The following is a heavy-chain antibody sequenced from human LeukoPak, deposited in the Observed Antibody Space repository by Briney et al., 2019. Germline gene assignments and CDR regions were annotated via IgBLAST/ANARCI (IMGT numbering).Heavy chain of an antibody. V-gene: IGHV3-21*01. D-gene: IGHD2-2*01. CDR2: ISSSSSYM. CDR3: ARGYCSSSCYGYYYYGMDV. J-gene: IGHJ6*02. CDR1: GFTFSSYS. Sequence: GGSLRLSCAASGFTFSSYSMNWVRQAPGKGLEWVSSISSSSSYMYYADSVKGRFTISRDNAKNSLYLQMNSLRAEDTAVYYCARGYCSSSCYGYYYYGMDVWGQGTTVTVSS.